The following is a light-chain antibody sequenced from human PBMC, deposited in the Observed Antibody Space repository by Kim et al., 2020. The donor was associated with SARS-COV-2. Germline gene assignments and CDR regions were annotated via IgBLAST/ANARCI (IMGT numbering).Light chain of an antibody. CDR1: PHIGKQ. J-gene: IGKJ2*01. Sequence: AIQMTQSPSSLSASVGDRVTITCRASPHIGKQLGWYQQMPGKAPRLLIHTASTLKDGVPSRFSGSGSGTDFTLTISSLQPEDFATYYCLQDDNDPVPCDQGTKLEI. CDR2: TAS. CDR3: LQDDNDPVP. V-gene: IGKV1-6*01.